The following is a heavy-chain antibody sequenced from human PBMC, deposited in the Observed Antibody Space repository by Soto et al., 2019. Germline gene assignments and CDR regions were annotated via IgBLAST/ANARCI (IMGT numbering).Heavy chain of an antibody. CDR2: ISPDTSRT. V-gene: IGHV5-51*01. CDR1: EYSFANQW. J-gene: IGHJ5*02. Sequence: GESLKISCKGSEYSFANQWIGWVRQMPGKGLEWVGIISPDTSRTLYSPSLQGQVTISADKSISTAYLQWSSLKASDTAMYYCARHSEYYDFWSGYYHNWFDPWGQGTLVSLS. D-gene: IGHD3-3*01. CDR3: ARHSEYYDFWSGYYHNWFDP.